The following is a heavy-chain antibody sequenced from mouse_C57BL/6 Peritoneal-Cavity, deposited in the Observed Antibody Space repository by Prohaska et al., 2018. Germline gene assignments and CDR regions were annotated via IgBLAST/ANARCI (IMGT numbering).Heavy chain of an antibody. CDR2: IDPNSGGT. D-gene: IGHD2-2*01. V-gene: IGHV1-62-3*01. Sequence: LEWIGRIDPNSGGTKYNEKFKSKATLTVDKPSSTAYMQRSSLTSEDSAVYYCLVRGFAYWGQGTLVTVSA. J-gene: IGHJ3*01. CDR3: LVRGFAY.